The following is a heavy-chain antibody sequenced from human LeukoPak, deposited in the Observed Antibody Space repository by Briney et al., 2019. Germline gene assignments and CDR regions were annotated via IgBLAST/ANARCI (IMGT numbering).Heavy chain of an antibody. CDR1: GFIFCRYA. D-gene: IGHD5-24*01. CDR3: AKDRADGRFFDY. CDR2: IGSSGGST. Sequence: PGGSLTLSCAASGFIFCRYAVIWLRRAPGKGLEWVSAIGSSGGSTYYADSVKGLFTISSNNTKNPLNLKMSSVGAEDTDVYCGAKDRADGRFFDYWGQGTLVTVSS. V-gene: IGHV3-23*01. J-gene: IGHJ4*02.